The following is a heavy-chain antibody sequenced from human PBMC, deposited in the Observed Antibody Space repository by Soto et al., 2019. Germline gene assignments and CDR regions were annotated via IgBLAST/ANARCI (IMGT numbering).Heavy chain of an antibody. D-gene: IGHD1-26*01. CDR1: GGSFSGYY. CDR3: ARRRSTPTFFDV. V-gene: IGHV4-34*01. J-gene: IGHJ3*01. CDR2: INHSGST. Sequence: SETLSLTCAVYGGSFSGYYWSWIRQPPGKGLEWIGEINHSGSTNYNPSLKSRLTISVDTSENQFSLNLTSVTAADSAVYYCARRRSTPTFFDVWGQGTMVTVSS.